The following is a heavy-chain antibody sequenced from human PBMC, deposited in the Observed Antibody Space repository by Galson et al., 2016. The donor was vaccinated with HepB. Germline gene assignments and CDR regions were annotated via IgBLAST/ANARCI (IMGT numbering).Heavy chain of an antibody. Sequence: SLRLSCAGTGVTFSTYAMSWVRQAPGKRLEWVSAVSGSGDNTYYADSVQGRFTISRDNSRNTVYVQSNSLRAEDTAIYYCTMISWSTSSGFGFWGQGTRVTVSS. CDR1: GVTFSTYA. J-gene: IGHJ4*02. V-gene: IGHV3-23*01. CDR2: VSGSGDNT. CDR3: TMISWSTSSGFGF. D-gene: IGHD3-22*01.